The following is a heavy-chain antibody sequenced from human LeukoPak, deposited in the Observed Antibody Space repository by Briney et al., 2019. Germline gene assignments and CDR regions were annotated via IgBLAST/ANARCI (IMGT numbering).Heavy chain of an antibody. CDR1: GFTFSNYG. V-gene: IGHV3-23*01. Sequence: GSLRLSCAASGFTFSNYGMSWVRQAPGKGLEWVSAISGSGGSTYYADSVKGRSIISRENSKHTLYLQMNSLRAEDTAVYYCAKIYSTGWSSFLDYWGQGTLVTVSS. CDR2: ISGSGGST. D-gene: IGHD6-19*01. J-gene: IGHJ4*02. CDR3: AKIYSTGWSSFLDY.